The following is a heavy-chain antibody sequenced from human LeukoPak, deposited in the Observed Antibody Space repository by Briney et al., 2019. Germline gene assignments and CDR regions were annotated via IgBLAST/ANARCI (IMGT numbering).Heavy chain of an antibody. J-gene: IGHJ3*02. Sequence: GGSLRLSCAASGFTFSDYYMSWIRQAPGKGLEWVSYISSSGSTIYYADSVKGRFTISRDNAKNSLYLQMNSLRAEDTALYYCAKDRAYNWNDGGRSDAFDIWGQGTMVAVSS. CDR2: ISSSGSTI. CDR1: GFTFSDYY. V-gene: IGHV3-11*01. CDR3: AKDRAYNWNDGGRSDAFDI. D-gene: IGHD1-1*01.